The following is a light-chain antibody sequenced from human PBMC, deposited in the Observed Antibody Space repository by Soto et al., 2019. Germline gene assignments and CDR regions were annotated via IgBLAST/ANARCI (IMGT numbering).Light chain of an antibody. Sequence: EIVLTQSPGTLSLSPGERATLSCRASQSVSRYLAWYQQKPGQAPRLLIYGASSRATGIPDRFSGSGSGTDFTLTISRLEPEDFAVYYGQQYGSSPWTFGQGTKVEIK. V-gene: IGKV3-20*01. CDR1: QSVSRY. CDR2: GAS. J-gene: IGKJ1*01. CDR3: QQYGSSPWT.